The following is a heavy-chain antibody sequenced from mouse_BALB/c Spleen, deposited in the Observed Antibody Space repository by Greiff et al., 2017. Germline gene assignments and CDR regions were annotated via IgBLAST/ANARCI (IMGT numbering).Heavy chain of an antibody. Sequence: EVKLVESGGGLVQPGGSLKPSCAASGFDFSRYWMSWVRQAPGKGLEWIGEINPDSSTINYTPSLKDKFIISRDNAKNTLYLQMSKVRSEDTALYYCARWGNYRGTCAYWGQGTLVTVSA. CDR2: INPDSSTI. V-gene: IGHV4-1*02. CDR1: GFDFSRYW. CDR3: ARWGNYRGTCAY. J-gene: IGHJ3*01. D-gene: IGHD2-1*01.